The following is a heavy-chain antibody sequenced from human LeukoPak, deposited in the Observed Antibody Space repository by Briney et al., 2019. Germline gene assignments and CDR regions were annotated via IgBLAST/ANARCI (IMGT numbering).Heavy chain of an antibody. CDR2: IYYTGST. J-gene: IGHJ4*02. Sequence: SETLSLTCTVSGGSISSYYWSWIRQPPGKGLEWIGYIYYTGSTNYNPSHKSRVTISVDTSKNQFSLKLSSVTAADTAVYYCARVRGNYFPDYWGQGTLVTVSS. CDR3: ARVRGNYFPDY. CDR1: GGSISSYY. V-gene: IGHV4-59*01. D-gene: IGHD4-11*01.